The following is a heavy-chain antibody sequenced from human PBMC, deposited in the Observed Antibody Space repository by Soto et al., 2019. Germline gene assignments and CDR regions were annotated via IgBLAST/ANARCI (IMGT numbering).Heavy chain of an antibody. CDR1: GGSISSSSYY. V-gene: IGHV4-39*01. CDR2: IYYSGST. CDR3: SRHLYQSPHPRVYYYYGMDV. D-gene: IGHD2-2*01. Sequence: SETLSLTCTVSGGSISSSSYYWGWIRPPPGKGLEWIVSIYYSGSTYYNPSIKSRVTISVDTSKNQFSLKLSSVTDADTAVYYCSRHLYQSPHPRVYYYYGMDVWGQGTTVTVSS. J-gene: IGHJ6*02.